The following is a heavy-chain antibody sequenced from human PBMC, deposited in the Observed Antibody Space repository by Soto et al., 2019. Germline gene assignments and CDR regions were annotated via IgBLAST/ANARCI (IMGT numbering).Heavy chain of an antibody. D-gene: IGHD3-3*01. J-gene: IGHJ4*02. CDR1: GYTNTSYG. CDR3: ARTYYDFWSGYLQSQYFDY. V-gene: IGHV1-18*01. Sequence: ASVKVSCKASGYTNTSYGISWVRQAPGQGLEWMRWISAYNGNTNYAQKLQGRVTMTTDTSTSTAYMELRSLRSDDTAVYYCARTYYDFWSGYLQSQYFDYWGQGTLVTVSS. CDR2: ISAYNGNT.